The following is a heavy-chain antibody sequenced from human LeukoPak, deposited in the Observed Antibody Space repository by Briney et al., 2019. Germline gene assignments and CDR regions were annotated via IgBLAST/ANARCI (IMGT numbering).Heavy chain of an antibody. J-gene: IGHJ3*02. Sequence: PGGSLRLSCAASGFTFSSYSMNWVRQAPGKGLEWVAVISYDGSNKYYADSVKGRFTISRDNSKNTLYLQMNSLRAEDTAVYYCARAGLSGSYYGAFDIWGQGTMVTVSS. CDR3: ARAGLSGSYYGAFDI. CDR2: ISYDGSNK. V-gene: IGHV3-30*03. CDR1: GFTFSSYS. D-gene: IGHD1-26*01.